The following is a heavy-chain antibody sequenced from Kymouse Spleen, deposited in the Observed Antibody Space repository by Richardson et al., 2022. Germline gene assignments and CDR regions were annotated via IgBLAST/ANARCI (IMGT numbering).Heavy chain of an antibody. J-gene: IGHJ6*02. D-gene: IGHD6-19*01. CDR3: AKDIEAVPYYYGMDV. V-gene: IGHV3-9*01. CDR2: ISWNSGSI. CDR1: GFTFDDYA. Sequence: EVQLVESGGGLVQPGRSLRLSCAASGFTFDDYAMHWVRQAPGKGLEWVSGISWNSGSIGYADSVKGRFTISRDNAKNSLYLQMNSLRAEDTALYYCAKDIEAVPYYYGMDVWGQGTTVTVSS.